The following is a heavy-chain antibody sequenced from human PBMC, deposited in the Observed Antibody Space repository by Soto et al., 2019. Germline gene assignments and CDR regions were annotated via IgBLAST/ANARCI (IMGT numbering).Heavy chain of an antibody. V-gene: IGHV3-23*01. CDR1: GFTFSSYA. CDR3: AKDQAYSDSSGYIQLDS. J-gene: IGHJ5*01. CDR2: ISGSGGST. D-gene: IGHD3-22*01. Sequence: GGSLRLSCAASGFTFSSYAMSWVRQAPGKGLEWVSAISGSGGSTYYADSVKGRFTISRDNSKNTLYLQMNSLRAEDTAVYYCAKDQAYSDSSGYIQLDSWGQGTLVTVSS.